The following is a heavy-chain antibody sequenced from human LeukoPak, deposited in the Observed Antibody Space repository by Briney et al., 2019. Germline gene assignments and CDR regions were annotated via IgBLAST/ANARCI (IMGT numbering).Heavy chain of an antibody. CDR1: GFPYNSYT. Sequence: QPGGSLRLSCVASGFPYNSYTMSWVRQAPGKGLEWVAVISYDGSNKYYADSVKGRFTISRDNSKNTLYLQMNSLRAEDTAVYYCARGDGYNCGYFDYWGQGTLVTVSS. D-gene: IGHD5-24*01. CDR3: ARGDGYNCGYFDY. V-gene: IGHV3-30-3*01. J-gene: IGHJ4*02. CDR2: ISYDGSNK.